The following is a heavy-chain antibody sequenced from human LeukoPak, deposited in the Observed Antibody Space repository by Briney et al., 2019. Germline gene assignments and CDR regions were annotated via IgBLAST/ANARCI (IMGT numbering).Heavy chain of an antibody. D-gene: IGHD3-3*01. Sequence: ASVKVSCKASGYTFTSYGISWVRQAPGQGLEWMGWISAYNGNTNYAQKLQGRVTMTTDTSTSTAYMELRSLRSDDTAVYYCARLLRSFKTIFGPVWGNWFDPWGQGTLVTVSS. V-gene: IGHV1-18*01. CDR1: GYTFTSYG. CDR2: ISAYNGNT. CDR3: ARLLRSFKTIFGPVWGNWFDP. J-gene: IGHJ5*02.